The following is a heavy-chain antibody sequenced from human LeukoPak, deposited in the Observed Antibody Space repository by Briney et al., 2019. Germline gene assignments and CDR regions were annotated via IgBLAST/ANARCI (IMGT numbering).Heavy chain of an antibody. V-gene: IGHV3-23*01. CDR1: GFTFSSYA. Sequence: GGSLRLSCEASGFTFSSYAMSWVRQAPGKGLEWVSTISTSGGSTYSADSVKGRFTISRDNSKNTLYLQMNSLRAEDTAVYYCARVFDGAFDYWGQGTLVTVSS. CDR3: ARVFDGAFDY. D-gene: IGHD4-17*01. J-gene: IGHJ4*02. CDR2: ISTSGGST.